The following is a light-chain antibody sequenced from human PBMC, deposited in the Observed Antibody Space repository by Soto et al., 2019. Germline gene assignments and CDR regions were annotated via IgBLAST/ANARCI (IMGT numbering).Light chain of an antibody. J-gene: IGKJ1*01. CDR3: QHRSSWPRS. CDR2: DAA. CDR1: QSVRTY. V-gene: IGKV3-11*01. Sequence: EIVLTQSPVTLSLSPGERATLSCRASQSVRTYLAWYQVKPGQAPRLLIYDAAYRASGIPERFSGSGSGTAFSLSISSLEPDDFAVYYCQHRSSWPRSFGRGTKVEV.